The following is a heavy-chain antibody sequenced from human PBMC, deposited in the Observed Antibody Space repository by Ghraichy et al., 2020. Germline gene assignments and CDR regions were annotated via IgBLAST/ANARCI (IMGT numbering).Heavy chain of an antibody. V-gene: IGHV1-69*13. CDR1: GGTFSSYA. CDR2: IIPIFGTA. J-gene: IGHJ1*01. Sequence: SVKVSCKASGGTFSSYAISWVRQAPGQGLEWMGGIIPIFGTANYAQKFQGRVTITADESTSTAYMELSSLRSEDTAVYYCARITDYYDSSDEYFQHWGQGTLVTVSS. D-gene: IGHD3-22*01. CDR3: ARITDYYDSSDEYFQH.